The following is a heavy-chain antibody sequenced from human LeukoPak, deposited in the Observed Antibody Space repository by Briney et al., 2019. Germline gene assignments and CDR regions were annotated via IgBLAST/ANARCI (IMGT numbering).Heavy chain of an antibody. CDR1: GGSMSSSSYY. CDR3: ARPRDSSGYYSS. V-gene: IGHV4-39*01. CDR2: IYYSGST. Sequence: SETLSLTCTVSGGSMSSSSYYWGWIRQPPGKGLEWIGSIYYSGSTYYNPSLKSRVTISVDTSKNQFSLKLSSVTAADTAVYYCARPRDSSGYYSSWGQGALVTVSS. D-gene: IGHD3-22*01. J-gene: IGHJ5*02.